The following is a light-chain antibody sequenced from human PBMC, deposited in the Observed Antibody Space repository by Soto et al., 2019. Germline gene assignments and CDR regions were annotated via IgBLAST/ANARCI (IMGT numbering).Light chain of an antibody. CDR2: EVN. Sequence: QSALTQPRSVSGSPGQSVTISCTGTTSDVGGYNYVSWYQQYPVKAPKLIISEVNKRPSGVPDRFSGSKSGNTASLTISGLQAEDEADSYAGSYSIFGGWTKLTV. CDR3: GSYSI. V-gene: IGLV2-11*01. J-gene: IGLJ2*01. CDR1: TSDVGGYNY.